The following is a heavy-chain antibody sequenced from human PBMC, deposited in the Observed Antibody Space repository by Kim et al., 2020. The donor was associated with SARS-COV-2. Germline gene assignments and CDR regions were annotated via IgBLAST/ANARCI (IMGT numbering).Heavy chain of an antibody. D-gene: IGHD3-16*01. V-gene: IGHV3-64*01. CDR3: ATATWGFPYS. Sequence: GGSLRLSCAASGFTFDTHAMHWVRQSPEKGLQTVALINHNGEYTFYETSVRGRFTGSRDNSKNPLFLQMVSLKADDTAVYYCATATWGFPYSWGQGALVTVTS. CDR2: INHNGEYT. CDR1: GFTFDTHA. J-gene: IGHJ4*02.